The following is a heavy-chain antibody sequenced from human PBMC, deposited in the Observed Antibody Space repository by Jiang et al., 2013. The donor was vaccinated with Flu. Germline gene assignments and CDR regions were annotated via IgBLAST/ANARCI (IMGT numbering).Heavy chain of an antibody. J-gene: IGHJ4*02. CDR2: IYPGDSDT. Sequence: GAEVKKPGESLKISCKGSGYSFTSYWIGWVRQMPGKGLEWMGIIYPGDSDTRYSPSFQGQVTISADKSISTAYLQWSSLKASDTAMYYCARQRYGDYDNPITDFDYWGQGTLVTVSS. CDR1: GYSFTSYW. CDR3: ARQRYGDYDNPITDFDY. V-gene: IGHV5-51*01. D-gene: IGHD4-17*01.